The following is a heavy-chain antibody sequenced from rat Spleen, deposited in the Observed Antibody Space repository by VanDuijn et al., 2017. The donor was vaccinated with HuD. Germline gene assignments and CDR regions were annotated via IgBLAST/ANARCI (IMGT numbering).Heavy chain of an antibody. D-gene: IGHD1-5*01. CDR1: GFTFSDYY. J-gene: IGHJ2*01. Sequence: EVQLVESGGGLVQPGRSLKLSCAASGFTFSDYYMAWVRQAPKKGLEWVASIGYEGSRTFYGDSVKGRFTISRDNAKSTLYLQMNSLRSEDTATYYCARLGYNPFDSWGQGVMVTVSS. V-gene: IGHV5-22*01. CDR2: IGYEGSRT. CDR3: ARLGYNPFDS.